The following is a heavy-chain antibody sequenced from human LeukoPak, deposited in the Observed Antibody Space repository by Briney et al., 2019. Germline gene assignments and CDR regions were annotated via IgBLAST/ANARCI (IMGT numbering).Heavy chain of an antibody. CDR1: GFAFSSYA. CDR2: ISVSGGSP. CDR3: AKGLREYDFWSGYAT. V-gene: IGHV3-23*01. Sequence: GGSLRLSCAASGFAFSSYAMMWVRQAPGKGLDWVSTISVSGGSPNYADSVKGRFTISRDNSKNTLFLQMNSLRAEDTALYYCAKGLREYDFWSGYATWGQGTLVTVSS. J-gene: IGHJ5*02. D-gene: IGHD3-3*01.